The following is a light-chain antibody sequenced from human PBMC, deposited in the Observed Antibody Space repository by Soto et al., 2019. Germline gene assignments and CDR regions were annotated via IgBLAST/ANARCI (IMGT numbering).Light chain of an antibody. CDR3: QQFNAYRLT. J-gene: IGKJ4*01. CDR1: QGISDY. V-gene: IGKV1-9*01. Sequence: DIQLTQSPSFLSASVGDRVTISCRASQGISDYLAWYRQKPGKAPKLLIYGASTLQSGVPSRFSGSASGTEFTLTISSLQPEDFATYFCQQFNAYRLTFGGGTKLEIK. CDR2: GAS.